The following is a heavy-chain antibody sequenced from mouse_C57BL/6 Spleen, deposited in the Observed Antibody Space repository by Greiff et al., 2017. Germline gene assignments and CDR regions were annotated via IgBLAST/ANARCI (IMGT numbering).Heavy chain of an antibody. V-gene: IGHV1-69*01. CDR2: IDPSDSYT. J-gene: IGHJ3*01. CDR3: ARGDSSGYGFAY. D-gene: IGHD3-2*02. CDR1: GYTFTSYW. Sequence: VQLQQSGAELVMPGASVKLSCKASGYTFTSYWMHWVKQRPGQGLEWIGEIDPSDSYTNYNQKFKGKSTLTVDKSSSTAYMQLSSLTSEDSAVYYCARGDSSGYGFAYWGQGTLVTVSA.